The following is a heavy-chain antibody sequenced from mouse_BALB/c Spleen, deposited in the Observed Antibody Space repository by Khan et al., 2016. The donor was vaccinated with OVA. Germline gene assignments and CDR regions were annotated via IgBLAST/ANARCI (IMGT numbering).Heavy chain of an antibody. D-gene: IGHD2-14*01. V-gene: IGHV3-8*02. CDR1: GDSITSGF. J-gene: IGHJ1*01. CDR2: ISSNGAT. Sequence: EVQLQESGPSLVKPSQTLSLTCSVAGDSITSGFWNWIRKFPGNKLEYMGYISSNGATYYSQSLKSRISITRDTSNNKYYLQLNSVTTEATAKSFCARWAYRYDRYFDVWGAGTTVTVSS. CDR3: ARWAYRYDRYFDV.